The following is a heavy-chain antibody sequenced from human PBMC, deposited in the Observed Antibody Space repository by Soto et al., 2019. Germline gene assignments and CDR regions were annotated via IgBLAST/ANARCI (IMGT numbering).Heavy chain of an antibody. V-gene: IGHV4-59*01. J-gene: IGHJ4*02. Sequence: SEALDVACTFAGVSISIYYWSWIRQRPGKGLEWIGYIYYSGSTNYNPSLKSRVMISVDTSKNQFSLKLSSVTAADTAVYHCAMNVEMAPKNFDYWGQGTMVTVSS. CDR2: IYYSGST. CDR3: AMNVEMAPKNFDY. CDR1: GVSISIYY. D-gene: IGHD2-21*01.